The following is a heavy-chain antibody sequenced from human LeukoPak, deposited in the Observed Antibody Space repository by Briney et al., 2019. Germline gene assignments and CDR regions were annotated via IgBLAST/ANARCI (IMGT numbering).Heavy chain of an antibody. Sequence: PSETLSLTCTVSGDSISRSTYYWGWIRQPPGKGLEWIGSIHYSGSTYYNPSLKSRVTISVDTSKNQFSLKLSSVTAADTAVYYCARRYDFWSGYPPPLDYWGQGTLVTVSS. J-gene: IGHJ4*02. CDR2: IHYSGST. V-gene: IGHV4-39*01. D-gene: IGHD3-3*01. CDR1: GDSISRSTYY. CDR3: ARRYDFWSGYPPPLDY.